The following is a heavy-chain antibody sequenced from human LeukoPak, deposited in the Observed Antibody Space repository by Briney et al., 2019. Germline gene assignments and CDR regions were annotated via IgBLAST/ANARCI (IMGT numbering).Heavy chain of an antibody. Sequence: GGSLRLFCAASGFIFTSYSMNWVRQAPGKGLEWVSYISASSSTIYYADSVKGRFIISRDNAKNSLYLQMNSLRDEDTAVYYCARDALHPRWFFDLWGRGTLLTVSS. V-gene: IGHV3-48*02. J-gene: IGHJ2*01. CDR2: ISASSSTI. CDR3: ARDALHPRWFFDL. CDR1: GFIFTSYS.